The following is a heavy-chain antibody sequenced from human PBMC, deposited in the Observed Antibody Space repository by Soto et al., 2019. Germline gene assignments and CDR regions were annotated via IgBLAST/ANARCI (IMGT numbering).Heavy chain of an antibody. CDR2: MYHSGNM. J-gene: IGHJ5*02. D-gene: IGHD3-3*01. CDR3: AREVTIFGVVTSNWFDP. Sequence: PSETLSLTCTVSGDSISTNPFYWGWIRQPPGKGLEWLGNMYHSGNMYYNPSLKNRVTMSMDTSKRQLSLKVRSVTAADTAVYYCAREVTIFGVVTSNWFDPWGQGTLVTVSS. V-gene: IGHV4-39*07. CDR1: GDSISTNPFY.